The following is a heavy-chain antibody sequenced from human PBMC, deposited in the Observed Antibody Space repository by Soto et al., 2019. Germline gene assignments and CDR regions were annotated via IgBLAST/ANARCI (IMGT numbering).Heavy chain of an antibody. V-gene: IGHV3-53*01. CDR3: ARGGGYSFVLYGLDV. CDR2: MYSSGGT. CDR1: GFTVSSHS. Sequence: DVQLVESGGGLIQPGGSLRLSCAASGFTVSSHSMHWVRQAPGKGLDWVSVMYSSGGTFYADSVKDRFTISRDNSKNTRYLQMNSLRPEDTAVYYCARGGGYSFVLYGLDVCGQGTTVTVSS. D-gene: IGHD5-18*01. J-gene: IGHJ6*02.